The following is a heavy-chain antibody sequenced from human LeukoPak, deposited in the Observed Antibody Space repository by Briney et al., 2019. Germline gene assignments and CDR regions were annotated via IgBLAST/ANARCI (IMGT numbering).Heavy chain of an antibody. D-gene: IGHD5-24*01. CDR2: IKQDGSEK. V-gene: IGHV3-7*01. J-gene: IGHJ4*02. CDR3: ARDPPTTNGDNLDY. CDR1: GFTFSKYW. Sequence: PGGSLRLSCAASGFTFSKYWMSWVRQAPGKGLEWVANIKQDGSEKYYVDSVKGRFTISRDNTKNLLYLQMNSLRAEDTAVYYCARDPPTTNGDNLDYWGQGTLVTVSS.